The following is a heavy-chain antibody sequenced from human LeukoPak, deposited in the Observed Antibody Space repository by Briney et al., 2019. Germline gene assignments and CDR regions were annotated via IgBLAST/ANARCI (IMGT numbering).Heavy chain of an antibody. CDR1: GGTFSSYA. V-gene: IGHV1-69*05. CDR2: IIPIFGTA. J-gene: IGHJ4*02. CDR3: ARLGPYCSSTSCFDY. D-gene: IGHD2-2*01. Sequence: ASVKVSCKASGGTFSSYAISWVRQAPGQGLEWMGGIIPIFGTANYAQKFQGRVTITTDESTSTAYMELSSLRSEDTAVYYCARLGPYCSSTSCFDYWGQGTLVTVSS.